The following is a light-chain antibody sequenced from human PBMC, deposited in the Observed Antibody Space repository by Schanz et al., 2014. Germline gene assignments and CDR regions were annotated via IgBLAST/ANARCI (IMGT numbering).Light chain of an antibody. J-gene: IGKJ4*01. Sequence: EIVMTQSPATLSVSPGESATLSCRASQSVGSNLAWYQQIPGQAPRLLIFGASTRATGIPARFSGSGSGTEFSLTISRLEPEDFAVYFCQQFGASPFTFGAGSKVEIK. CDR2: GAS. CDR1: QSVGSN. CDR3: QQFGASPFT. V-gene: IGKV3-15*01.